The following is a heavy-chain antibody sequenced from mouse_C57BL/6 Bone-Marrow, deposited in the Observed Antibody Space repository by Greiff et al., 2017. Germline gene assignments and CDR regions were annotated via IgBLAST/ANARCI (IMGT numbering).Heavy chain of an antibody. Sequence: QVQLKQSGAELVKPGASVKISCKASGYAFSSYWMNWVKQRPGKGLEWIGQIYPGDGDTNYNGKFKGKATLTADKSSSTAYMQLSSLTSEDSAVYFRARGEERRIFIAYWGQGTLVTVSA. V-gene: IGHV1-80*01. CDR3: ARGEERRIFIAY. J-gene: IGHJ3*01. CDR2: IYPGDGDT. CDR1: GYAFSSYW.